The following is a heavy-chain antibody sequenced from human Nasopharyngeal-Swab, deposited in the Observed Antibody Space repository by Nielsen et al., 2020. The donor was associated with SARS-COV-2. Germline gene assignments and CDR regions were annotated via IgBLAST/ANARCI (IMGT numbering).Heavy chain of an antibody. CDR1: GFIITSNY. Sequence: RRSLSLSCAVSGFIITSNYMNWVRQAPGKGLEWVSVIYSGGNAYYADSLKGRFTISRDTSKNMLYLQMDSVRADDTAVYYCARDTGFCTRGSCGPFDSWGQGTLVSVSS. CDR3: ARDTGFCTRGSCGPFDS. J-gene: IGHJ4*02. CDR2: IYSGGNA. V-gene: IGHV3-53*01. D-gene: IGHD2-8*01.